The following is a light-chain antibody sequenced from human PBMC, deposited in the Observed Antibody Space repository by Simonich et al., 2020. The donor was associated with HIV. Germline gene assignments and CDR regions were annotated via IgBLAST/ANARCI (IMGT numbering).Light chain of an antibody. Sequence: QTVVTQEPSFSVFPGGTVTLTCGLSSGSVSTSYSPSSYPQTQGQAPRPLISNTNTRSSGVPDRFSGSILGNKAALTITGAQADDESDYYCVLYMGSGMWVFGGVTKLTVL. J-gene: IGLJ3*02. V-gene: IGLV8-61*01. CDR1: SGSVSTSYS. CDR3: VLYMGSGMWV. CDR2: NTN.